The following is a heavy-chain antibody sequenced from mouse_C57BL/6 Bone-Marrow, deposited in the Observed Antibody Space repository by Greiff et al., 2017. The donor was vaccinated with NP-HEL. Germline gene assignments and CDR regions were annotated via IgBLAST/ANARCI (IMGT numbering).Heavy chain of an antibody. V-gene: IGHV7-3*01. CDR2: IRNKANGYTT. CDR3: ARYEYYGSSYDWFAY. CDR1: GFTFTDYY. J-gene: IGHJ3*01. D-gene: IGHD1-1*01. Sequence: EVKLMESGGGLVQPGGSLSLSCAASGFTFTDYYMSWVRQPPGKALEWLGFIRNKANGYTTEYSASVKGRFTISRDNSQSILYLQMNALRAEDSATYYCARYEYYGSSYDWFAYWGQGTLVTVSA.